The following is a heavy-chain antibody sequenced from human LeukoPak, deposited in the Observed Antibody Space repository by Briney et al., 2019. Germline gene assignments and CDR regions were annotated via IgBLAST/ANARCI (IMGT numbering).Heavy chain of an antibody. CDR2: IYHSGST. V-gene: IGHV4-39*01. D-gene: IGHD2-15*01. J-gene: IGHJ4*02. CDR1: GGSIDSRSYY. Sequence: SETLSLTCTVSGGSIDSRSYYWDWIRQAPGKGLEWVGTIYHSGSTEYNPSLKSRVAIFVDTSKNQFSLILHSVAAADTAVYYCARRSEFDNTHYHYFDYWGQGALVTVSS. CDR3: ARRSEFDNTHYHYFDY.